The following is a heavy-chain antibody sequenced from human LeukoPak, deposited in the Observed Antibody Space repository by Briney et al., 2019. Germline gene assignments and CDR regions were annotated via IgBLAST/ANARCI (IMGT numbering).Heavy chain of an antibody. V-gene: IGHV3-30-3*01. CDR1: GFTFSSYA. CDR2: ISYDGSNK. D-gene: IGHD2-15*01. J-gene: IGHJ4*02. Sequence: GGSLRLSCAASGFTFSSYAMNWVRQAPGKGLEWVAGISYDGSNKDYADSVKGRFTIPRDNSKNTLYLQMNSLRAEDTAVYYCARVNEAVAATGDLVYWGQGTLVTASS. CDR3: ARVNEAVAATGDLVY.